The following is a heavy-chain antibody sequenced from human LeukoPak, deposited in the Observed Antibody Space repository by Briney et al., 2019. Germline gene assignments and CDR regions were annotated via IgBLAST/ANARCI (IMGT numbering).Heavy chain of an antibody. Sequence: SVKVSCKASGGTFSSYAISWVRQAPGQGLEWMGGIIPIFGTANYAQKFQGRVTITADESTSTAYMELSSLRSEDTAVYYCARGRDIVVVPAATGRYCFDYWGQGTLVTVSS. J-gene: IGHJ4*02. D-gene: IGHD2-2*01. V-gene: IGHV1-69*01. CDR3: ARGRDIVVVPAATGRYCFDY. CDR1: GGTFSSYA. CDR2: IIPIFGTA.